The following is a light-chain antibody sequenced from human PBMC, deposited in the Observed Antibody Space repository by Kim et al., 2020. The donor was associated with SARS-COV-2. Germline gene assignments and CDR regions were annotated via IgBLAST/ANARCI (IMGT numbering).Light chain of an antibody. Sequence: SYELTQPPSVSVSPGQTASITCSGYELGDKYFCWYQQKPGQSPVLVIYQDNKWPSGIPGRFSGSNSGNTATLTISGTQALDEAVYYCQAWDRRTSTWVFGGGTQLTVL. CDR3: QAWDRRTSTWV. CDR1: ELGDKY. J-gene: IGLJ3*02. V-gene: IGLV3-1*01. CDR2: QDN.